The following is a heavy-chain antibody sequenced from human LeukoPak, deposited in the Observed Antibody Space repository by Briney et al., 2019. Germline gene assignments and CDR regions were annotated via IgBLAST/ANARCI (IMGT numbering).Heavy chain of an antibody. CDR1: GFTFSSYA. D-gene: IGHD3-10*01. V-gene: IGHV3-23*01. Sequence: GGSLRLSCAASGFTFSSYAMSWVRQAPGKGLEWVSAISGSGGSTYYADSVKGRFTISRDNSKNTPYLQMNSLRAEDTAVYYCRYGSGSDDYWGQGTLVTVSS. J-gene: IGHJ4*02. CDR3: RYGSGSDDY. CDR2: ISGSGGST.